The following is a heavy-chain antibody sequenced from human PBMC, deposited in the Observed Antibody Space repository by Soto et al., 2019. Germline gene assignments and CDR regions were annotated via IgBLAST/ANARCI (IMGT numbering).Heavy chain of an antibody. Sequence: ASVKVSCKASGGTFSSYAISWVRQAPGQGLEWMGGIIPIFGTANYAQKFQGRVTITADESTSTAYMELSSLRSEDTAVYYCASAVDTAMVTYGAFDIWGQGTMVTVSS. CDR1: GGTFSSYA. D-gene: IGHD5-18*01. V-gene: IGHV1-69*13. CDR2: IIPIFGTA. CDR3: ASAVDTAMVTYGAFDI. J-gene: IGHJ3*02.